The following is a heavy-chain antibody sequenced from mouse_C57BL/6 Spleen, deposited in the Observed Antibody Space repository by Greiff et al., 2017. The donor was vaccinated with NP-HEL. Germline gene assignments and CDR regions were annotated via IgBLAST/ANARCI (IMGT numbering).Heavy chain of an antibody. Sequence: VQLQQSGAELVMPGASVKLSCKASGYTFTSYWMHWVKQRPGQGLEWIGEIDPSDSYTNYNQKFKGKSTLTVDKSSSTAYMQLSSLTSEDSAVYYCARSAYDYDPYAMDYWGQGTSVTVSS. D-gene: IGHD2-4*01. CDR2: IDPSDSYT. J-gene: IGHJ4*01. V-gene: IGHV1-69*01. CDR3: ARSAYDYDPYAMDY. CDR1: GYTFTSYW.